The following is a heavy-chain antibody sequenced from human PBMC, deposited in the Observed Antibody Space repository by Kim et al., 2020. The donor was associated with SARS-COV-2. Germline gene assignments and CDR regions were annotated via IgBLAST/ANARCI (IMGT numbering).Heavy chain of an antibody. Sequence: SETLSLTCTVSGGTLNRYYWSWIRQPAGKGLEWIGRIDSRGITNYHPSLKSRISMSLDTSQDQFSLKLTSVTAADTATYFCASGRSSGTADAFDTWGQGTMVTVSS. D-gene: IGHD3-22*01. CDR2: IDSRGIT. V-gene: IGHV4-4*07. CDR1: GGTLNRYY. J-gene: IGHJ3*02. CDR3: ASGRSSGTADAFDT.